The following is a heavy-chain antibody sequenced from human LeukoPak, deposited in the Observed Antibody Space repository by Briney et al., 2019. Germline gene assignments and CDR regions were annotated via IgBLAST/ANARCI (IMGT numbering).Heavy chain of an antibody. J-gene: IGHJ4*02. CDR1: GGSISSGSYY. V-gene: IGHV4-61*02. Sequence: SETLSLTCTVSGGSISSGSYYWSWIRQPAGKGLEWIGRIYTSGSTNYNPSLKSRVTISVDTSKNQFSLKLSSVTAADTAVYYCARAVLTPNNSDYWGQGTLVTVSS. D-gene: IGHD4-23*01. CDR3: ARAVLTPNNSDY. CDR2: IYTSGST.